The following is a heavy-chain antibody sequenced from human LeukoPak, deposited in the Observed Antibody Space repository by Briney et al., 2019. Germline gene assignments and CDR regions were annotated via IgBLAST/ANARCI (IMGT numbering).Heavy chain of an antibody. J-gene: IGHJ1*01. CDR2: INPNSGGT. Sequence: ASVKVSCKASGYTFTGYYMHWVRQAPGQGLEWMGWINPNSGGTNYAQKFQGRVTMTRDASISTAYMELSRLRSDDTAVYYCARVKINVGSYDSSGYYSTAEYFQHWGQGTLVTVSS. CDR1: GYTFTGYY. D-gene: IGHD3-22*01. V-gene: IGHV1-2*02. CDR3: ARVKINVGSYDSSGYYSTAEYFQH.